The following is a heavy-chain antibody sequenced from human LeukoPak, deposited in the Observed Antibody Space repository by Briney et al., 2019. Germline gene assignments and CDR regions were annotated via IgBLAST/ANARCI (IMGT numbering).Heavy chain of an antibody. CDR3: ARGSDRGIAAAGWFDP. CDR1: GGSISSGGYY. V-gene: IGHV4-31*03. Sequence: SETLSLTCTVSGGSISSGGYYWSWIRQHPGTGLEWIGYIYYSGSTYYNPSLKSRVTISVDTSKNQFSLKLSSVTAADTAVYYCARGSDRGIAAAGWFDPWGQGTLVTVSS. D-gene: IGHD6-13*01. CDR2: IYYSGST. J-gene: IGHJ5*02.